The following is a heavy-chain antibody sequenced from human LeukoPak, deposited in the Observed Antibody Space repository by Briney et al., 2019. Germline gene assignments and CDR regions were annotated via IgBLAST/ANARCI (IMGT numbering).Heavy chain of an antibody. Sequence: SETLSLTCTVSGVSISSGGYYWSWIRQPPGKGLEWIGYIYYSGSTNYNPSLKSRVTISVDTSKNQFSLKLSSVTAADTAVYYCARGSSSSRYDYWGQGTLVTVSS. CDR1: GVSISSGGYY. D-gene: IGHD6-6*01. CDR3: ARGSSSSRYDY. V-gene: IGHV4-61*08. J-gene: IGHJ4*02. CDR2: IYYSGST.